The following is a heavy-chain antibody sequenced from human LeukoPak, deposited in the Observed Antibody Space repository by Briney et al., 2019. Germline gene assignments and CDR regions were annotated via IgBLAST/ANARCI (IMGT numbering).Heavy chain of an antibody. CDR3: ARENGANRRALDV. Sequence: GGSLRLSCVASEFTFSNYWIHWVRQAPGRSLVWVSRINSDGTSTIYAGSVKGRFTISRDNAKNTLYLQMNSLRGEDTAVYYCARENGANRRALDVWGPGTRVTVSS. J-gene: IGHJ3*01. D-gene: IGHD4/OR15-4a*01. CDR1: EFTFSNYW. V-gene: IGHV3-74*01. CDR2: INSDGTST.